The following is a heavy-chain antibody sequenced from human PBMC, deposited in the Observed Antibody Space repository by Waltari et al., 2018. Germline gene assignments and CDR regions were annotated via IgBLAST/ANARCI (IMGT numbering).Heavy chain of an antibody. CDR1: GYTFTSYD. CDR3: ARAAIVGATYYFDY. J-gene: IGHJ4*02. Sequence: QVQLVQSGAEVKKPGASVKVSCKASGYTFTSYDINWGRQATGQGLEWMGWMNPNSGNTGYAQKFQGRVTMTRNTSISTAYMELSSLRSEDTAVYYCARAAIVGATYYFDYWGQGTLVTVSS. CDR2: MNPNSGNT. D-gene: IGHD1-26*01. V-gene: IGHV1-8*01.